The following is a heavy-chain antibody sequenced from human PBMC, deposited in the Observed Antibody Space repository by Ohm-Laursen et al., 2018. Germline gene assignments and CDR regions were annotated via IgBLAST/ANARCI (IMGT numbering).Heavy chain of an antibody. J-gene: IGHJ4*02. D-gene: IGHD3-22*01. Sequence: SLRLSCAASGFRFSTYGMHWVRQAPGKGLEWVSYISSSGSTIYYADSVKGRFTISRDNAKNSLYLQMNSLRAEDTAVYYCATGNYYDSSGYVDYWGQGTLVTVSS. CDR1: GFRFSTYG. CDR2: ISSSGSTI. V-gene: IGHV3-48*04. CDR3: ATGNYYDSSGYVDY.